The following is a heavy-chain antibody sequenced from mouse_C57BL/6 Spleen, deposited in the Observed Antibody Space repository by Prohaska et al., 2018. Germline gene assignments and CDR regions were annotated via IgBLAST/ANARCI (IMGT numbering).Heavy chain of an antibody. CDR3: ARSITTVVARDYFDY. J-gene: IGHJ2*01. Sequence: YTFPSYNMHWVKQTPRQGLEWIGAIYPGNGDTYYNQKFNGKATLTVDKSSSTAYMQLSSLTSEDSAVYFCARSITTVVARDYFDYWGQGTTLTVSS. CDR2: IYPGNGDT. CDR1: YTFPSYN. V-gene: IGHV1-12*01. D-gene: IGHD1-1*01.